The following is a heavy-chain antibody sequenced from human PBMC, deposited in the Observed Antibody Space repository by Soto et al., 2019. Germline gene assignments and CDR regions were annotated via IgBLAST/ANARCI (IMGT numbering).Heavy chain of an antibody. D-gene: IGHD3-10*01. CDR1: GFTFSSFS. CDR3: ARGGSLNWFDP. Sequence: GGSLSVWFAASGFTFSSFSMNWVRQAPGKGLEWVSYISSSSSTIYYADSVKGRFTISRDNAKNSLYLQMNSLRAEDTAVYYCARGGSLNWFDPWGQGP. J-gene: IGHJ5*02. V-gene: IGHV3-48*01. CDR2: ISSSSSTI.